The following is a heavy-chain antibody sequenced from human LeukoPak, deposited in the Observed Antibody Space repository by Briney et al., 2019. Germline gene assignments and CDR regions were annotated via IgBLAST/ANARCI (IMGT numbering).Heavy chain of an antibody. CDR1: GGSFSEYY. CDR2: INHSGST. CDR3: ARNGMDV. V-gene: IGHV4-34*01. Sequence: PSETLSLTCAVYGGSFSEYYWNWIRQPPGKGLEWIGEINHSGSTNYNPSLKSRVTISVDTSKNQFSLKLSSVTAADTAVYYCARNGMDVWGQGTTVTVSS. J-gene: IGHJ6*02.